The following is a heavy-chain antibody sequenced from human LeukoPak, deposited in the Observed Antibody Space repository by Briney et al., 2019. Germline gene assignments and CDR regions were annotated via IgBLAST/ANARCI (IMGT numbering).Heavy chain of an antibody. Sequence: ASVTVSCKASGYTFTSYYMHWVRQAPGQGLEWMGIINPNGGSTSYAQKFQGRVTMTRDTSTSTFYMDLSTLRSEDTAVYYCARDEGPPRYNWNYGGPDYWGQGTLVTVSS. CDR1: GYTFTSYY. J-gene: IGHJ4*02. CDR3: ARDEGPPRYNWNYGGPDY. V-gene: IGHV1-46*01. CDR2: INPNGGST. D-gene: IGHD1-7*01.